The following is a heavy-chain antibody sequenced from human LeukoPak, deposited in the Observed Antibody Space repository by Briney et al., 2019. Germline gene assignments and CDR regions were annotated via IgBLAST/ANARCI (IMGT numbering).Heavy chain of an antibody. CDR2: INPNNGGT. CDR3: ARVYSGSSHSFDY. Sequence: ASVKVSCKASGYTFTGYHMHWVRQAPGQGLEWMGWINPNNGGTNYAQKFQGRVTMTRDTSISTAYMELCRLRSDDTAVYYCARVYSGSSHSFDYWGQGTLVTVSS. D-gene: IGHD1-26*01. CDR1: GYTFTGYH. J-gene: IGHJ4*02. V-gene: IGHV1-2*02.